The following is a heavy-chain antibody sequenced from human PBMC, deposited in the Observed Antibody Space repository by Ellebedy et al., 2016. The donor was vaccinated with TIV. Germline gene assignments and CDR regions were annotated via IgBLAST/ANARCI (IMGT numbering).Heavy chain of an antibody. J-gene: IGHJ4*02. CDR1: GFTFSYYA. V-gene: IGHV3-23*01. CDR3: SRADYGDYDNY. D-gene: IGHD4-17*01. Sequence: GESLKISXAASGFTFSYYAMVWVRLTPGKGLEWVAGISGSGDDTYYGDFVKGRFTISRDNAKNSLYLQMNSLRAEDTAVYYCSRADYGDYDNYWGQGTLVTVSS. CDR2: ISGSGDDT.